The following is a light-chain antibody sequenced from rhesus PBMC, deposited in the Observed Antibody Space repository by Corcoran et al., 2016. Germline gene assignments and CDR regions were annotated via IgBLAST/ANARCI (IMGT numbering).Light chain of an antibody. Sequence: QTALTQPRSVSGSPGQSVTISCTGTTNDIGTYDYVSWYQQHPGTAPKLIIYEVAERPSGVSDRFSGSKSGNTASLTISGLQAEDEADYYCSSYSGIDIFFFGGGTRLTVL. CDR1: TNDIGTYDY. CDR2: EVA. CDR3: SSYSGIDIFF. J-gene: IGLJ2*01. V-gene: IGLV2-32*02.